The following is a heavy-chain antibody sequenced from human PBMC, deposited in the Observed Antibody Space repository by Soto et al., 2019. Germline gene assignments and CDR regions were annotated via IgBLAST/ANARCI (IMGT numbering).Heavy chain of an antibody. CDR2: SYHSAAT. CDR3: ARDLVTGTDY. J-gene: IGHJ4*02. CDR1: GDSITSSNW. Sequence: QVQLQESGPGLVKPSGTLSLTCAVAGDSITSSNWWSWVRQAPGKGLEWIGESYHSAATTYNPSLRSRATTSVDPSNSRFSLKLTSVTAAATAVYFCARDLVTGTDYWGRVTLVTVAS. D-gene: IGHD1-1*01. V-gene: IGHV4-4*02.